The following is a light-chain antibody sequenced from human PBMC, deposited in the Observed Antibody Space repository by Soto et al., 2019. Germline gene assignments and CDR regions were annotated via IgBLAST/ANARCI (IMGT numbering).Light chain of an antibody. CDR2: EVS. CDR3: SSYTSTNTLYV. J-gene: IGLJ1*01. CDR1: SSDVGGFNY. V-gene: IGLV2-14*01. Sequence: QSALTQPASVSGSPGQSITISCTGTSSDVGGFNYVSWYQQHPGKAPKLMIYEVSNRPSGVSTRFSGSKSANTASLTISGLQAEDEADYYCSSYTSTNTLYVFXTGTKGTVL.